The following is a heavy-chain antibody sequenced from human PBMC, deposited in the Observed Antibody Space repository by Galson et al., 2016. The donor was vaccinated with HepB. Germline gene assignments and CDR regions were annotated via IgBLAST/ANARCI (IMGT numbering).Heavy chain of an antibody. D-gene: IGHD2-8*01. CDR3: ARGPMAHYYGMDV. CDR1: RYVFSSYW. J-gene: IGHJ6*02. Sequence: SVKVSCKASRYVFSSYWLHWVRQAPGQGLEWVGVIYPGSGNRIYARNFQGRVTMTIDTSTSTGYMEVRSLTSDDRAVYFCARGPMAHYYGMDVWGQGTTVTVSS. CDR2: IYPGSGNR. V-gene: IGHV1-46*01.